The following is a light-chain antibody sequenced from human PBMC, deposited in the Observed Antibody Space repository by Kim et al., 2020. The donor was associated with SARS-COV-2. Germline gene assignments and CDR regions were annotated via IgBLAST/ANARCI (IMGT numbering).Light chain of an antibody. CDR3: SSHTTSSTYV. CDR1: ISVVGSLKS. Sequence: QPTTISCPGTISVVGSLKSFSWYQQHPGKAPRLIIYDVSERASGVSNRFAGSQSGNTASLTISGLRAEDEADYYCSSHTTSSTYVFGSGTKVTVL. V-gene: IGLV2-14*04. CDR2: DVS. J-gene: IGLJ1*01.